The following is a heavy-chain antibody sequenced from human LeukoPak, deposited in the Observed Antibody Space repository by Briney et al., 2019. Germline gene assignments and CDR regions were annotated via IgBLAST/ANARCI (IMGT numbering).Heavy chain of an antibody. CDR2: INHSGST. Sequence: PSETLSLTCAVYGGSFSGYYRSWIRQPPGKGLEWIGEINHSGSTNYNPSLKSRVTISVDTSKNQFSLKLSSVIAADTAVYYCARGRDIVVVPAAMRGGRWFDPWGQGTLVTVSS. CDR3: ARGRDIVVVPAAMRGGRWFDP. CDR1: GGSFSGYY. J-gene: IGHJ5*02. D-gene: IGHD2-2*01. V-gene: IGHV4-34*01.